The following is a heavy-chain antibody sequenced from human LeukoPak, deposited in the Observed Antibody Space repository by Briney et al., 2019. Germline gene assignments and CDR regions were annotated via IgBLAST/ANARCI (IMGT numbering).Heavy chain of an antibody. D-gene: IGHD2-2*01. Sequence: SETLSLTCTVSGGSMSGYYWSWIRQPPGKGLEWIGYIYYSGSTNYNPSLKSRVTMSVDTSKNQFSLRLSSVTAADTAVYYCARVYKYCSSISCYRFDPWGQGTLVTVSS. CDR2: IYYSGST. V-gene: IGHV4-59*12. J-gene: IGHJ5*02. CDR1: GGSMSGYY. CDR3: ARVYKYCSSISCYRFDP.